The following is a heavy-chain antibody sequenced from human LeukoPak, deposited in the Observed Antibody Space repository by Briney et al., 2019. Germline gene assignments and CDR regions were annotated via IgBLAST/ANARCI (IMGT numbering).Heavy chain of an antibody. CDR3: ARHRGSSGSYSWFDP. CDR2: IYYSGST. V-gene: IGHV4-59*01. Sequence: SETLSLTCTVSGGSISSYDWSWIRQPPGKGLEWIGDIYYSGSTNYNPSLKRRVTISVDTSKNQLSLKLSAVTPPDTAVYYCARHRGSSGSYSWFDPWRQATLVTVPS. CDR1: GGSISSYD. J-gene: IGHJ5*02. D-gene: IGHD1-26*01.